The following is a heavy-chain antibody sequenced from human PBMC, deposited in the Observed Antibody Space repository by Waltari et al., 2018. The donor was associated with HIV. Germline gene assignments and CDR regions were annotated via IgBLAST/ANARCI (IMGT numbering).Heavy chain of an antibody. V-gene: IGHV4-59*08. Sequence: QVQLQESGPEMVKPSETLSLTCSVSGDSMINYFWIWIRQPPGKGLESIGYNYYTGKTNFSPSLKSRIAISVETSKIQFSLYLISVTAADTAVDFCARLRGDRTAVIDYWGQGTLVTVSS. J-gene: IGHJ4*02. CDR2: NYYTGKT. D-gene: IGHD2-21*02. CDR3: ARLRGDRTAVIDY. CDR1: GDSMINYF.